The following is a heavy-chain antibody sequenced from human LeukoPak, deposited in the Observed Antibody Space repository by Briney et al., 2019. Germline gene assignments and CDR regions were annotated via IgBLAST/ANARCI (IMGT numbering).Heavy chain of an antibody. Sequence: GGSLRLSCAASGFTFSSYEMNWVRQAPGKGLEWVSYISSSGSTIYYADSVKGRFTLSRDNTKNSLYLQMNSLRAEATAVYYCARQVGYSYGYGESSDWGQGTLVTVSS. J-gene: IGHJ4*02. CDR2: ISSSGSTI. CDR3: ARQVGYSYGYGESSD. CDR1: GFTFSSYE. D-gene: IGHD5-18*01. V-gene: IGHV3-48*03.